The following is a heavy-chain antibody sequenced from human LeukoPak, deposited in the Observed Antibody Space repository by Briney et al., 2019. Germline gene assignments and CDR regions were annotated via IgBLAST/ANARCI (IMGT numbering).Heavy chain of an antibody. CDR2: IYYSGST. Sequence: SETLSLTCTVSGGSISSTNYYWGWIRQPPGKGLEWIGSIYYSGSTYYNPSLKSRVTISVDTSKNQFSLKLSSVTAADTAVYYCARVTSRLRYSSSWLFDYWGQGTLVTVSS. CDR3: ARVTSRLRYSSSWLFDY. J-gene: IGHJ4*02. CDR1: GGSISSTNYY. D-gene: IGHD6-13*01. V-gene: IGHV4-39*07.